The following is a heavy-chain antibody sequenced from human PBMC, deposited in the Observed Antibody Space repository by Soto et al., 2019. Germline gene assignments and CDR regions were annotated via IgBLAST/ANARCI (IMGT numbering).Heavy chain of an antibody. CDR3: ASMPSVILNSYGFVTPFDI. V-gene: IGHV1-69*12. CDR2: IIPMFRTP. J-gene: IGHJ3*02. D-gene: IGHD2-2*01. CDR1: GGTFSSYA. Sequence: QVQWVQSGAEVKKTGASVKLSCKASGGTFSSYAFSWVRQAPRQGLEWMGGIIPMFRTPNYAQKFRDRVTISAYESPTTLYMELTGLKSDDTALYFCASMPSVILNSYGFVTPFDIWGQGTMVTVSS.